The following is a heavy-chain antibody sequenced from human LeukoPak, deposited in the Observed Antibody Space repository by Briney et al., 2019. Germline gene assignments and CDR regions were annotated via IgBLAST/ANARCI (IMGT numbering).Heavy chain of an antibody. Sequence: SETLSLTCAVYGGSFSGYYWSWIRLPPGKGLEWIGEINHSGSTNYNPSLKSRVTISVDTSKNRFSLKLSSVTAADTAVYYCAREGGGSGSYSALDIWGQGTMVTVSS. CDR1: GGSFSGYY. D-gene: IGHD3-10*01. CDR3: AREGGGSGSYSALDI. V-gene: IGHV4-34*01. J-gene: IGHJ3*02. CDR2: INHSGST.